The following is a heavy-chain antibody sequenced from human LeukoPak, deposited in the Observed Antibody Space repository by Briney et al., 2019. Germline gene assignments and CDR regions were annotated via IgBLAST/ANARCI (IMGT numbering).Heavy chain of an antibody. Sequence: ASVKVSCKASGYTFTGYYIHWVRQAPGQGLEWMGWINPNSGGTKYAQKFQARVTMTRDTSISTLYMELSRLKSDDTAIYYCASLPTSTIGDWFDPWGQGTLVTVSS. CDR2: INPNSGGT. D-gene: IGHD2/OR15-2a*01. J-gene: IGHJ5*02. CDR3: ASLPTSTIGDWFDP. V-gene: IGHV1-2*02. CDR1: GYTFTGYY.